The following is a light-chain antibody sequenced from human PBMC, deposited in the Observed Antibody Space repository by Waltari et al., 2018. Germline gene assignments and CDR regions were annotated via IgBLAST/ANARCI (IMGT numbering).Light chain of an antibody. V-gene: IGLV1-44*01. Sequence: QSVLTQPPSASGTPGQRVSISCSGGRFHVGCTNVNWYQQLPGTAPKLLIYGNDQRPSGVPDRFSGSKSGTSASLAISGLQSEDEADYYCAAWDDSLNGVIFGGGTKLSVL. CDR1: RFHVGCTN. J-gene: IGLJ2*01. CDR2: GND. CDR3: AAWDDSLNGVI.